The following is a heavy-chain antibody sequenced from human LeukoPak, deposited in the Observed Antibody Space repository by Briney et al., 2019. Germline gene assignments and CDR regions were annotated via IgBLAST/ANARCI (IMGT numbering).Heavy chain of an antibody. V-gene: IGHV3-11*01. J-gene: IGHJ4*02. CDR2: ISSSGSTI. D-gene: IGHD6-13*01. CDR3: ARDSSSWYYFDY. CDR1: GFTFSDYY. Sequence: GGPLRLSCAASGFTFSDYYMSWIRQAPGKGLEWVSYISSSGSTIYYADSVKGRFTISRDNAKNSLYLQMNSLRAEDTAVYYCARDSSSWYYFDYWGQGTLVTVSS.